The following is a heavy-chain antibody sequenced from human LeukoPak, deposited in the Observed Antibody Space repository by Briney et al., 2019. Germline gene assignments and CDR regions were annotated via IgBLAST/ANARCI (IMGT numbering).Heavy chain of an antibody. CDR3: ARDRPPHYYDSSGYLDY. Sequence: GGSLRLSCAASGFTFSSYWMSLVRQAPGKGLEWVANIKQDGSEKYYVDSVKGRFTISRDNAKNSLYLQMNSLRAEDTAVYYCARDRPPHYYDSSGYLDYWGQGTLVTVSS. D-gene: IGHD3-22*01. CDR1: GFTFSSYW. CDR2: IKQDGSEK. J-gene: IGHJ4*02. V-gene: IGHV3-7*01.